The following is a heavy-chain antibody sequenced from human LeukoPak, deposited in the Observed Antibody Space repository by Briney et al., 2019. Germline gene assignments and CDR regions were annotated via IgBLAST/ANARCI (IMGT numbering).Heavy chain of an antibody. V-gene: IGHV4-34*01. CDR2: INHSGST. Sequence: PSGTLSLTCAVYGGSFSGYYWSWIRQPPGKGLEWIGEINHSGSTNYNPSLKSRVTISVDTSKNQFSLKLSSVTAADTAVYYCAIPMSQYSSSSRRALHSQQYFQHWSQGTLVTVSS. CDR3: AIPMSQYSSSSRRALHSQQYFQH. CDR1: GGSFSGYY. D-gene: IGHD6-6*01. J-gene: IGHJ1*01.